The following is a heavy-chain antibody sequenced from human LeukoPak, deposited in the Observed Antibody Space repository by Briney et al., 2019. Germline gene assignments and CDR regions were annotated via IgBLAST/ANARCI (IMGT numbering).Heavy chain of an antibody. V-gene: IGHV3-21*01. D-gene: IGHD3-22*01. J-gene: IGHJ6*03. Sequence: GGSLRLSCAASGFTFSSYSMNWVRQAPGKGLEWVSSISSSSSYIYYADSVKGRFTISRDNAKNSLYLQMNSLRADDTAVYYCARARYYYDSSGYRYYYYYMDVWGKGTTVTVSS. CDR2: ISSSSSYI. CDR3: ARARYYYDSSGYRYYYYYMDV. CDR1: GFTFSSYS.